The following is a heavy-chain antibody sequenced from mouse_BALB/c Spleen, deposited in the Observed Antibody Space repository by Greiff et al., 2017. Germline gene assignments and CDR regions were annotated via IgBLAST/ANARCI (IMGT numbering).Heavy chain of an antibody. Sequence: EVKLMESGAELVKPGASVKLSCTASGFNIKDTYMHWVKQRPEQGLEWIGRIDPANGNTKYDPKFQGKATITADTSSNTAYLQLSSLTSEDTAVYYCARGGLLRSFDYWGQGTTLTVSS. CDR3: ARGGLLRSFDY. J-gene: IGHJ2*01. CDR2: IDPANGNT. D-gene: IGHD2-3*01. CDR1: GFNIKDTY. V-gene: IGHV14-3*02.